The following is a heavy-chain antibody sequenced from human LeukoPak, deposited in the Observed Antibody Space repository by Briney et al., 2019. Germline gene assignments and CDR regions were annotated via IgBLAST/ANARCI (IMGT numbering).Heavy chain of an antibody. V-gene: IGHV1-2*06. CDR2: INPNSGGT. D-gene: IGHD3-22*01. CDR3: ARRGGRGYYDSSGYYHVR. CDR1: GYTFTGYY. J-gene: IGHJ4*02. Sequence: GASVKVSCKASGYTFTGYYMHWVRQAPGQGLEWMGRINPNSGGTNYAQKFQGRVTMTRDTSISTAYMERSRLRSDDTAVHYCARRGGRGYYDSSGYYHVRWGQGTLVTVSA.